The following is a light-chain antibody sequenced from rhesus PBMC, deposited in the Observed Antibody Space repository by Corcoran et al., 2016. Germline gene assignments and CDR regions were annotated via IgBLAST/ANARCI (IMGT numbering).Light chain of an antibody. CDR1: QSVSSS. V-gene: IGKV3-42*03. CDR3: QQYSNWPYS. J-gene: IGKJ2*01. Sequence: EIVLTQSPATLSLSPGERATLSCRASQSVSSSLAWYQQKPEQAPRLLIYGASSRATGIPDRFSGRGSGTDFTLTISSLEHEDFAVYYCQQYSNWPYSFGQGTKVEIK. CDR2: GAS.